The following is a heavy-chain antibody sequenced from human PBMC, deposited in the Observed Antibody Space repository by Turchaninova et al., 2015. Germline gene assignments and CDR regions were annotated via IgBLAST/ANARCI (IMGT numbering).Heavy chain of an antibody. J-gene: IGHJ4*02. V-gene: IGHV4-38-2*01. CDR3: ARYYAATGIDY. CDR2: VFHSGTT. D-gene: IGHD3-3*01. CDR1: GYSHSNDYY. Sequence: QVQLQDPGPGLVQPSETLSLTCAVPGYSHSNDYYWGWIRPPPGKGLEWIGSVFHSGTTHYNPSLKSRVSISRDTSNNQFSLKLMSVTAADTAVYFCARYYAATGIDYWGQGTLVTVSS.